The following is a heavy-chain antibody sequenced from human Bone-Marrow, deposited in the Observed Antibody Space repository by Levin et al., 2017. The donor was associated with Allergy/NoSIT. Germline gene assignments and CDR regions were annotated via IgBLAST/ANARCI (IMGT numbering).Heavy chain of an antibody. CDR1: GFIFSDYY. Sequence: GESLKISCTGSGFIFSDYYMTWIRQAPGKGLEWVSYMSGSGSTISYADSVKGRFTISRDNSKKSLYLQMNSLRDEDTAMYYCAREKRGSYWGQGTLVTVSS. D-gene: IGHD3-10*01. J-gene: IGHJ4*02. V-gene: IGHV3-11*01. CDR3: AREKRGSY. CDR2: MSGSGSTI.